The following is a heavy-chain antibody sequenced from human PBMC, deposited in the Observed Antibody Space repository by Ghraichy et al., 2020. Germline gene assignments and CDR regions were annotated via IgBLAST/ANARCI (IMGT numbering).Heavy chain of an antibody. Sequence: SQTLSLTCAVYGGSFSGYYWTWVRQPPGKGLEWIGEINHSGSPKNNPSLKSQVTISVDTSRNELSLKLTSVTAADTAVYYCARGGTRGSSGWPLWSQGTLVTVS. V-gene: IGHV4-34*01. CDR3: ARGGTRGSSGWPL. D-gene: IGHD6-19*01. J-gene: IGHJ4*02. CDR2: INHSGSP. CDR1: GGSFSGYY.